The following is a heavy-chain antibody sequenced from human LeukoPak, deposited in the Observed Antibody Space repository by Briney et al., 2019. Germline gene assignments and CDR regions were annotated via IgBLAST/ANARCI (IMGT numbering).Heavy chain of an antibody. CDR3: ARVCSSWDNDAFDI. CDR1: GFIFDDYG. Sequence: GGSLRLSCAASGFIFDDYGMSWVRQAPGKGLEWVSGINWNGSITGYADSVKGRFTISRDNAKNSLYLQMNSLRAEDTAVYYCARVCSSWDNDAFDIWGQGTMVTVSS. CDR2: INWNGSIT. J-gene: IGHJ3*02. D-gene: IGHD6-13*01. V-gene: IGHV3-20*04.